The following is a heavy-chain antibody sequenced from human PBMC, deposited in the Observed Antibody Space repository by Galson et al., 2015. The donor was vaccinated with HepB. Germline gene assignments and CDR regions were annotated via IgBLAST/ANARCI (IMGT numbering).Heavy chain of an antibody. D-gene: IGHD3-10*01. J-gene: IGHJ3*02. Sequence: SLRLSCAASGFTFSSYAMHWVRQAPGKGLEWVAVISYDGSNKYYADSVKGRFTISRDNSKNTPYLQMNSLRAEDTAVYYCARPRITMVRGGNDAFDIWGQGTMVTVSS. V-gene: IGHV3-30*04. CDR3: ARPRITMVRGGNDAFDI. CDR1: GFTFSSYA. CDR2: ISYDGSNK.